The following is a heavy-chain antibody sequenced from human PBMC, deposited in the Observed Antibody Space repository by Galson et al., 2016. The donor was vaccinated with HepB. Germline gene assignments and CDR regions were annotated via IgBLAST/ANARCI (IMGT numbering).Heavy chain of an antibody. Sequence: SLRLSCAASRFSFSDFWIHWVRQAPGKGPEWMAHINEDGSKKYYVESVKGRFTISRDNAKNSLYLQMDSLRAEDTAVYSCVTERRTSSWCFWGQGTLVTVSS. V-gene: IGHV3-7*01. D-gene: IGHD6-13*01. CDR1: RFSFSDFW. CDR2: INEDGSKK. CDR3: VTERRTSSWCF. J-gene: IGHJ1*01.